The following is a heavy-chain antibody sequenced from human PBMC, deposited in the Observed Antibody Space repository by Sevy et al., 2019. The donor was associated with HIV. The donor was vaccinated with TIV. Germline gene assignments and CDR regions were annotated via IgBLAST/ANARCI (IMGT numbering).Heavy chain of an antibody. J-gene: IGHJ6*02. CDR3: ARDRPQSYYDFWSGHTTHYGMDV. Sequence: ASVKVSCKASGYTFTSYGISWVRQAPGQGLEWMGWISAYNGNTNYAQKLQGRVTMTTDTSTSTAYMELRSLRSDDTAVYYGARDRPQSYYDFWSGHTTHYGMDVWGQGTTVTVSS. CDR2: ISAYNGNT. CDR1: GYTFTSYG. V-gene: IGHV1-18*04. D-gene: IGHD3-3*01.